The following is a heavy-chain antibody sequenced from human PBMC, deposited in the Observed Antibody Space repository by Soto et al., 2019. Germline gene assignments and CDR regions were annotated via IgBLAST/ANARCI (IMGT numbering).Heavy chain of an antibody. CDR2: VSHSGSNT. J-gene: IGHJ4*02. Sequence: GGSLRLSCAVSGFIFSNYPMSCVRQAPGKGLEWVSSVSHSGSNTYYADSVTGRFTMSSDNSENRLDLQMNSLRAEDTAVSFCARRDNSGWYSLDYWGQGTPVTVFS. CDR1: GFIFSNYP. CDR3: ARRDNSGWYSLDY. D-gene: IGHD6-19*01. V-gene: IGHV3-23*01.